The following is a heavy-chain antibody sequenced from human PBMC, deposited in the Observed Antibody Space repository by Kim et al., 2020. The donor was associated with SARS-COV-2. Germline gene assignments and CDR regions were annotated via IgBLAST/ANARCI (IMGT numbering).Heavy chain of an antibody. CDR2: ITPGGDT. V-gene: IGHV1-3*01. CDR1: GYTFTNYR. CDR3: AKGAETSIPGAFDY. D-gene: IGHD2-21*01. J-gene: IGHJ4*02. Sequence: ASVKVSCKASGYTFTNYRVHWVRQAPGQRFEWMGRITPGGDTKYSQKFQDRVTITSDTSASTTSLEVSSLGSEDTAIYYCAKGAETSIPGAFDYWGQGVLVTVYS.